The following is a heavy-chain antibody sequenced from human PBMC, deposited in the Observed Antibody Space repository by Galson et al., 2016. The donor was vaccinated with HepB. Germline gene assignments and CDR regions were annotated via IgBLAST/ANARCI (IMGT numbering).Heavy chain of an antibody. J-gene: IGHJ3*02. CDR3: ARHVETPTMWAAFDI. Sequence: ETLSLTCTVSGDSISSSNYYWGWIRQPPGKGLEWIGSIYYSGSPYYNPSLKLRVTISVDTSKDQFSLKLSSVTAADRAVYYCARHVETPTMWAAFDIWGQGTVVTVSS. V-gene: IGHV4-39*01. D-gene: IGHD5-24*01. CDR1: GDSISSSNYY. CDR2: IYYSGSP.